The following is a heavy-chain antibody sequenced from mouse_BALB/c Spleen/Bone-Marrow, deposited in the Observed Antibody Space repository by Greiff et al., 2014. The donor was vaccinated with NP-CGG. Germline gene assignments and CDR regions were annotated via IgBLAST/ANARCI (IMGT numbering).Heavy chain of an antibody. CDR1: GFTFSSYG. J-gene: IGHJ1*01. CDR2: INNNGGST. V-gene: IGHV5-6-3*01. CDR3: ARVYGWYFDV. Sequence: EVKLVESGGGLVQPGGSLKLSCVASGFTFSSYGMSWVRQTPDKRLELVATINNNGGSTYYPDSVKGQFTTSRDNAKNTLYLQMSSLKSEDTAMYYCARVYGWYFDVWGAGTTVTVSS. D-gene: IGHD1-1*01.